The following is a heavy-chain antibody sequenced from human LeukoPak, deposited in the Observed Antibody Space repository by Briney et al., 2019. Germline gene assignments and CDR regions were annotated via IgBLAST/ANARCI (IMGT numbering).Heavy chain of an antibody. CDR2: IYYSGST. V-gene: IGHV4-59*01. Sequence: SETLSLTCTVSGGSISSYYWSWIRQPPGKGLEWIGYIYYSGSTNYNPSLKSRVTISVDTSKNQFSLKLSSVTAADTAVYYCASLGVRGVIIDYWGQGTLVPVSS. J-gene: IGHJ4*02. D-gene: IGHD3-10*01. CDR3: ASLGVRGVIIDY. CDR1: GGSISSYY.